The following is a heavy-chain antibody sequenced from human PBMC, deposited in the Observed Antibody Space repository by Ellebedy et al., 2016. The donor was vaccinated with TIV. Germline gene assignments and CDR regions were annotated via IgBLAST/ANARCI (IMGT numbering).Heavy chain of an antibody. J-gene: IGHJ5*02. V-gene: IGHV1-69*06. CDR2: IIPIFGTA. CDR1: GYTFTSYG. CDR3: ARDRYCSSTSCYNWFDP. Sequence: SVKVSXXASGYTFTSYGISWVRQAPGQGLEWMGGIIPIFGTANYAQKFQGRVTITADKSTSTAYMELSSLRSEDTAVYYCARDRYCSSTSCYNWFDPWGQGTLVTVSS. D-gene: IGHD2-2*01.